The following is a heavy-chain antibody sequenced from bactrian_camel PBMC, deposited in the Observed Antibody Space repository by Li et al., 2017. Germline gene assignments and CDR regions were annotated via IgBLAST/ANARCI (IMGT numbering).Heavy chain of an antibody. CDR2: MNGGGDRT. Sequence: HVQLVESGGGLVQPGGSLRLSCAVSGFTISNHWMWWVRQAPGKGLEWVAGMNGGGDRTWYVDSVKGRFTISKDNAKKKLYLQLNSLKTEDTAMYYCAIWSYRTDDAKYWGQGTQVTVS. CDR3: AIWSYRTDDAKY. CDR1: GFTISNHW. J-gene: IGHJ4*01. V-gene: IGHV3S1*01. D-gene: IGHD1*01.